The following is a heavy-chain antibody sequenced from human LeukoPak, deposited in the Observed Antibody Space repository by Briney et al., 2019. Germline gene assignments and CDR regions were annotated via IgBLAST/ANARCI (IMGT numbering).Heavy chain of an antibody. V-gene: IGHV1-18*01. CDR3: ARVVVPAGGWFDP. J-gene: IGHJ5*02. CDR2: ISAYNGNT. CDR1: GYTITSCG. Sequence: RASVKVSCKASGYTITSCGISWVRQAPGQGLEWMGWISAYNGNTNYAQKLQGRVTMTTDTSTSTAYMELRSLRSDDTAVYYCARVVVPAGGWFDPWGQGTLVTVSS. D-gene: IGHD2-2*01.